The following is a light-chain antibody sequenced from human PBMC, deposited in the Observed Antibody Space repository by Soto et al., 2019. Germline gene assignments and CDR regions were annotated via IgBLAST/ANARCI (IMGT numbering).Light chain of an antibody. V-gene: IGLV4-69*01. Sequence: QSVLTQSPSASASLGASVKLTCTLSSGHSRYAIAWHQQQPEKGPRYLMKLNSDGSHSKGDGLPDRFSGSSSGAERYLTISSLQSEDEADYYCETWGTGVRVFGGGTKLTVL. CDR2: LNSDGSH. CDR3: ETWGTGVRV. J-gene: IGLJ3*02. CDR1: SGHSRYA.